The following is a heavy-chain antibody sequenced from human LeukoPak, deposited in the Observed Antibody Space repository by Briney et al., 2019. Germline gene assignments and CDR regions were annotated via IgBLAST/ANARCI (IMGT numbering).Heavy chain of an antibody. J-gene: IGHJ4*02. Sequence: SETLSLTCTVSGGSISSYYWSWIRQPPGKGLEWIGYIYYSGSTNYNPSLKSRVTISVDTSKNQFSLKLSSVTAADTAVYYCAREGVYSRPFDYWGQGTLVTVSS. CDR2: IYYSGST. V-gene: IGHV4-59*01. CDR3: AREGVYSRPFDY. D-gene: IGHD6-13*01. CDR1: GGSISSYY.